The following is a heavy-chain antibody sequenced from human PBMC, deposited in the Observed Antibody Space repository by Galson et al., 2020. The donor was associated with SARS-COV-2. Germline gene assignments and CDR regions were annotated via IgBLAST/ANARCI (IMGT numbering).Heavy chain of an antibody. D-gene: IGHD6-6*01. V-gene: IGHV3-74*01. CDR2: TQTDGGTT. CDR3: ARGIGARSFDY. J-gene: IGHJ4*02. Sequence: GGSLRLSCAASGFTFYTYWMHWVRQAPGKGLVWVSRTQTDGGTTNSADSVKGRFTISRDNAKNTLYLQMDSLRADDTAIYYCARGIGARSFDYWGQGALVTVSS. CDR1: GFTFYTYW.